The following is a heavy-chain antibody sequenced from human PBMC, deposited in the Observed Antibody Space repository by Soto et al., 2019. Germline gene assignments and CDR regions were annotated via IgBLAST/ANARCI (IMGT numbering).Heavy chain of an antibody. CDR3: ARQGSGYSNYAGLDY. D-gene: IGHD4-4*01. CDR2: IYYSGST. Sequence: ASETLSLTCTVSGGSTSSYYWSWILQPPWKGLEWIGYIYYSGSTNYNPSPKSRGTISVNNAQKQFSLKLSSVTAADKAVYYCARQGSGYSNYAGLDYWGQGTLVTVSS. CDR1: GGSTSSYY. V-gene: IGHV4-59*08. J-gene: IGHJ4*02.